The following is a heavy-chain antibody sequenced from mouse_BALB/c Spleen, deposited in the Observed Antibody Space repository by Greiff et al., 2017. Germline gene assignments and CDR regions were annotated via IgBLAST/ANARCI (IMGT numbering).Heavy chain of an antibody. V-gene: IGHV1-15*01. CDR2: IDPETGGT. CDR1: GYTFTDYE. CDR3: TRFYGSSYWFAY. J-gene: IGHJ3*01. Sequence: QVQLQQSGAELVRPGASVTLSCKASGYTFTDYEMHWVKQTPVHGLEWIGAIDPETGGTAYNQKFKGKATLTADKSSSTAYMELRSLTSEDSAVYYCTRFYGSSYWFAYWGQGTLVTVSA. D-gene: IGHD1-1*01.